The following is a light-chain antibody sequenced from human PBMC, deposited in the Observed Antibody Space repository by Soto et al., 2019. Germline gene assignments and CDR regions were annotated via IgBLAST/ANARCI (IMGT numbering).Light chain of an antibody. Sequence: EIVMTQSPAILSVSPGERATLSCRASQSVSSNLAWYQQKPGQTPRLLIYGASTRATGIPARFSGSGSGTESPLTTSRLQSEDFAINHCQKYNNWLRRTFAGGTKVEIK. CDR2: GAS. J-gene: IGKJ4*01. CDR1: QSVSSN. V-gene: IGKV3-15*01. CDR3: QKYNNWLRRT.